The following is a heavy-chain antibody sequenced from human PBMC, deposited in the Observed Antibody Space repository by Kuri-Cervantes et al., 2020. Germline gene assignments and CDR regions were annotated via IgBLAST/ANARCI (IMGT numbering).Heavy chain of an antibody. J-gene: IGHJ4*02. CDR2: ISSSNSYI. V-gene: IGHV3-21*03. CDR1: GFTFSSYS. CDR3: ARESSRGSGWYGSGY. Sequence: GESLKISCAASGFTFSSYSMNWVRQAPGKGLEWVSSISSSNSYIYYADSVKGRFTISRDNAKNSLYLQMNSLRAEDTAVYYCARESSRGSGWYGSGYWGQGTLVTVSS. D-gene: IGHD6-19*01.